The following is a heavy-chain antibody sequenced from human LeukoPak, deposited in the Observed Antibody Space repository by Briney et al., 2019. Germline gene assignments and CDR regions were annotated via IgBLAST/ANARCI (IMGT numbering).Heavy chain of an antibody. CDR2: MSASSGNT. D-gene: IGHD2-21*02. CDR1: GYTFTSYD. V-gene: IGHV1-8*01. Sequence: ASVKVSCKASGYTFTSYDINWVRQATGQGLEWLGWMSASSGNTGYAQKLQGRVSMTRATSISTAYLELSSLTFEDTAVYYCVKTPPKGDIDYWGQGTLVTVSS. J-gene: IGHJ4*02. CDR3: VKTPPKGDIDY.